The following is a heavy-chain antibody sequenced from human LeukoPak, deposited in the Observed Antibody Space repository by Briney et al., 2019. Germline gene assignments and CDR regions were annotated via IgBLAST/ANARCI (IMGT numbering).Heavy chain of an antibody. CDR1: GFTFDDYA. Sequence: GGSLRLSCAASGFTFDDYAMHWVRQAPGKGLEWVSLISWDGGSTYYADSVKGRFTISRDNSKNSLYLQMNSLRAEDTALYYCEKDMRVVGATDYYYGMDVWGQGTTVTVSS. J-gene: IGHJ6*02. CDR2: ISWDGGST. CDR3: EKDMRVVGATDYYYGMDV. V-gene: IGHV3-43D*03. D-gene: IGHD1-26*01.